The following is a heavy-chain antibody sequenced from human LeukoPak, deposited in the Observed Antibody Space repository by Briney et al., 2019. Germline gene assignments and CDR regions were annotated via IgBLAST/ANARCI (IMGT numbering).Heavy chain of an antibody. CDR2: ISYDGSNK. J-gene: IGHJ4*02. CDR3: ARDRDYYGGLDY. V-gene: IGHV3-30-3*01. Sequence: PGGSLRLSCAASGFTFSSYAMHWVRQAPGKGLEWVAVISYDGSNKYYADSVKGRFTISRDNSKNTLYLQMNSLRAEDTAVYYCARDRDYYGGLDYWGQGTLVTVSS. D-gene: IGHD4-23*01. CDR1: GFTFSSYA.